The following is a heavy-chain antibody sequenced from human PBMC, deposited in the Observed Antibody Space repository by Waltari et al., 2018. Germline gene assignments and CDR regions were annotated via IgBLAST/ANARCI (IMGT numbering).Heavy chain of an antibody. J-gene: IGHJ5*01. V-gene: IGHV1-8*02. CDR3: ARGSSGWFRYNWFDS. CDR1: GYTFNNYE. CDR2: MNPNSDNT. Sequence: QVRLVQSGAEVKKPGASVRVPCKASGYTFNNYEINWVRQATGQGLEWMGWMNPNSDNTVYAQQFQGRVTMTRNTSTSTAYMELSSLRSEDSALYFCARGSSGWFRYNWFDSWGQGTLVTVSS. D-gene: IGHD6-19*01.